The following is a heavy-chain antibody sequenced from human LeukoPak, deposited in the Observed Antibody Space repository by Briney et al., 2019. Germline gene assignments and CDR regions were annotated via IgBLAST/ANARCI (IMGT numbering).Heavy chain of an antibody. V-gene: IGHV4-34*01. Sequence: SETLSLTCVVSGGALTGSYWSWIRQSPVRGLEWIGEINPSGSTIYNPSLKSRVNMSVDTTENSFSLKLSSVTAADTAIYFCAKKRITMIRGAPFDPWGQGTPVAVSS. J-gene: IGHJ5*02. CDR1: GGALTGSY. D-gene: IGHD3-10*01. CDR2: INPSGST. CDR3: AKKRITMIRGAPFDP.